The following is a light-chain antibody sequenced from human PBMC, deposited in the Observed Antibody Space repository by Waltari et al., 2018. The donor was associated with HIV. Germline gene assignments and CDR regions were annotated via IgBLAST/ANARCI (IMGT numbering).Light chain of an antibody. CDR3: GAWDDSLRAGI. V-gene: IGLV1-51*02. CDR2: ETY. CDR1: SSNVGKRP. J-gene: IGLJ2*01. Sequence: QSLLTQPPSVSAAPGQRVTISCSGSSSNVGKRPVSWYQQFPGAAPKLLIYETYQRPSDIPDRFSGSKSGSSATLDITGLQAEDEADYYCGAWDDSLRAGIFGGGTKLSVL.